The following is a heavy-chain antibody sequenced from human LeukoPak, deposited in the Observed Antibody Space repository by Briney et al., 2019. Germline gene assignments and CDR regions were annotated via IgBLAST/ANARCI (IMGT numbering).Heavy chain of an antibody. CDR1: GFTFSSYW. J-gene: IGHJ3*02. CDR2: INSDGSST. V-gene: IGHV3-74*01. D-gene: IGHD1-26*01. Sequence: GGSLRLSCAASGFTFSSYWVYWVRQVPGKGLVWASRINSDGSSTSDADSVKGRFTISRDNAKNTLYLQMNSLRAEDTAVYYCATGVGHAFGIWGQGTMVTVSS. CDR3: ATGVGHAFGI.